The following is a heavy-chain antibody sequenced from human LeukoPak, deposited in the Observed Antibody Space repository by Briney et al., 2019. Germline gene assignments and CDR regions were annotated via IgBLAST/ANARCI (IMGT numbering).Heavy chain of an antibody. CDR3: AKNRNNDYYGSGSYYKV. CDR2: ISYDGSNK. CDR1: GFTFSSYG. D-gene: IGHD3-10*01. J-gene: IGHJ4*02. V-gene: IGHV3-30*18. Sequence: GGSLRLSCAASGFTFSSYGMHWVRQAPGKGLEWVAVISYDGSNKYYADSVKGRFTISRDNSKNTLYLQMNSRRAEDTAVYYCAKNRNNDYYGSGSYYKVWGQGTLVTVSS.